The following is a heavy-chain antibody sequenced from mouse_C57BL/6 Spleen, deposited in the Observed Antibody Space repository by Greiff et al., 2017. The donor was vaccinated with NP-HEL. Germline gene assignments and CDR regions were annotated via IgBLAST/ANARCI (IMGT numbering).Heavy chain of an antibody. Sequence: EVQLVESGGGLVQPGGSLKLSCAASGFTFSDYYMYWVRQTPEKRLEWVAYISNGGGSTYYPDTVKGRFTISRDNAKNTLYLQMSRLKSEDTAMYYCARQEPGTLGFAYWGQGTLVTVSA. J-gene: IGHJ3*01. D-gene: IGHD4-1*01. CDR3: ARQEPGTLGFAY. CDR1: GFTFSDYY. CDR2: ISNGGGST. V-gene: IGHV5-12*01.